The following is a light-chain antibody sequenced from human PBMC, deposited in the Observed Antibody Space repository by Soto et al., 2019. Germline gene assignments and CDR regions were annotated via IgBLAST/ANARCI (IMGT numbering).Light chain of an antibody. CDR1: TGAVTSGHY. Sequence: QAVVTQEPSLTVSPGGTVTLTCGSSTGAVTSGHYPYWFQQKPGQAPRTLIYDTSKKHSWTPARFSGSLLGGKAALTLSGAQPEDEAEYYCLLSYSAARPVFGGGTKLTVL. J-gene: IGLJ3*02. V-gene: IGLV7-46*01. CDR3: LLSYSAARPV. CDR2: DTS.